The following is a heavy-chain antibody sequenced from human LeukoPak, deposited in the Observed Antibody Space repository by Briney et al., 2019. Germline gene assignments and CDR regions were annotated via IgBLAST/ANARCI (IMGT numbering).Heavy chain of an antibody. J-gene: IGHJ4*02. CDR3: AKNYGDY. D-gene: IGHD3-16*01. CDR2: VYYSGST. CDR1: GGSFSGYY. V-gene: IGHV4-59*12. Sequence: ASETLSLTCSVSGGSFSGYYWSWIRQPPGKGLEWIGYVYYSGSTNYNPSLKSRVTISVDSSKNQFSLKLSSVTAADTAVYYCAKNYGDYWGQGTLVTVSS.